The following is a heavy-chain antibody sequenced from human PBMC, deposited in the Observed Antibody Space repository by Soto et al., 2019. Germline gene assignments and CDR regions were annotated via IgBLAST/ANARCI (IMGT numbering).Heavy chain of an antibody. Sequence: ASVKFSCKASGYTFTSYGISWVRQAPGQGLEWMGWISAYNGNTNYAQKLQGRVTMTTDTSTSTAYMELRSLRSDDTAVYYCARSGSSRSYYYYGMDVWGQGTTVTVSS. CDR1: GYTFTSYG. CDR2: ISAYNGNT. CDR3: ARSGSSRSYYYYGMDV. V-gene: IGHV1-18*01. D-gene: IGHD6-6*01. J-gene: IGHJ6*02.